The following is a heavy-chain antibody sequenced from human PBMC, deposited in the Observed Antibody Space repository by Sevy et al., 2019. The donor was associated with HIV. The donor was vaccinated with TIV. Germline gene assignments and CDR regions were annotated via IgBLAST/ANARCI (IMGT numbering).Heavy chain of an antibody. V-gene: IGHV3-49*03. CDR3: TRGGYTYVPLDY. J-gene: IGHJ4*02. CDR2: IRTKAYGWTT. CDR1: GFTFGDYA. D-gene: IGHD3-10*02. Sequence: GGSLRLSCTASGFTFGDYAMNWFRQAPGKGLEWVGFIRTKAYGWTTEYAASVKGRSTISRDDSKSIAYLQMNSLKTEYTAVYYCTRGGYTYVPLDYWGQGTLVTVSS.